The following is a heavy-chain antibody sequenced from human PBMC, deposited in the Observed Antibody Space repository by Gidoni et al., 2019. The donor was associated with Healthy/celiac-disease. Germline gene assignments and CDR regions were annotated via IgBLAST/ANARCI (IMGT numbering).Heavy chain of an antibody. CDR3: AREVTSSSWYRGWFDP. Sequence: QVQLQESGPGLVKPSETLSLTCTVSGGSLSSYYWSWIRQPPGKGLEWIGYIYYSGSTNYNPSLKSRVTISVDTSKNQFSLKLSSVTAADTAVYYCAREVTSSSWYRGWFDPWGQGTLVTVSS. J-gene: IGHJ5*02. V-gene: IGHV4-59*01. CDR2: IYYSGST. D-gene: IGHD6-13*01. CDR1: GGSLSSYY.